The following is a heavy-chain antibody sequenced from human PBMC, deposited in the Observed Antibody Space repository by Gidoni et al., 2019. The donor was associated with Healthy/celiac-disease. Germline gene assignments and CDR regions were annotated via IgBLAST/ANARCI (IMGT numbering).Heavy chain of an antibody. J-gene: IGHJ4*02. Sequence: EVQLLESGGGLVQPGGSLRLSCAAAGFTFSSYAMSWVRQAPGKGLEWVSAISGSGGSTYYADSVKGRFTISRDNSKNTLYLQMNSLRAEDTAVYYCAKMVTMIVENLDYWGQGTLVTVSS. D-gene: IGHD3-22*01. V-gene: IGHV3-23*01. CDR1: GFTFSSYA. CDR3: AKMVTMIVENLDY. CDR2: ISGSGGST.